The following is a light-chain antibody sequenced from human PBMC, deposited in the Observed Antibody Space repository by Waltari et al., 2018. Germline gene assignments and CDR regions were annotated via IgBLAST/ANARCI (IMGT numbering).Light chain of an antibody. CDR2: DKN. V-gene: IGLV3-19*01. Sequence: SSELTQDPAVSVAMGQTVRLPCQGASLRSYPASWYQQRPGQAPILVMYDKNNRPSGVPDRFSGSSSDNTASLTITGAQAEDEASYYCHSRDASGVGGSFGGGTKLTVL. CDR1: SLRSYP. J-gene: IGLJ2*01. CDR3: HSRDASGVGGS.